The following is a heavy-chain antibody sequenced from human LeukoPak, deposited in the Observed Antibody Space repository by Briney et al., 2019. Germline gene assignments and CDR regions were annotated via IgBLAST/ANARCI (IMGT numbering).Heavy chain of an antibody. Sequence: GGSVKVSCKASGGTFSSYAISWVRQAPGQGLEWMGRIIPILGIANYAQKFQGRVTITADKSTSTAYMELSSLRSEDTAMYYCAAVYSGSYYGDYWGQGTLVTVSS. CDR1: GGTFSSYA. V-gene: IGHV1-69*04. CDR3: AAVYSGSYYGDY. CDR2: IIPILGIA. D-gene: IGHD1-26*01. J-gene: IGHJ4*02.